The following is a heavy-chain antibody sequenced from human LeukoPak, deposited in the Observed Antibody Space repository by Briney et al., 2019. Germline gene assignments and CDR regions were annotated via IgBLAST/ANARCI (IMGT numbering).Heavy chain of an antibody. CDR3: AKSFCQWWQDFDY. J-gene: IGHJ4*02. CDR1: GFTFSSYA. CDR2: IIGSGSST. Sequence: GVLRLSCAASGFTFSSYAMIWVRQAPGKGLEWVSSIIGSGSSTYYADSVKGRFTISRDNSRNTLYLQMNNLRAEDTAVYYCAKSFCQWWQDFDYWGQGALVTVSS. D-gene: IGHD2-15*01. V-gene: IGHV3-23*01.